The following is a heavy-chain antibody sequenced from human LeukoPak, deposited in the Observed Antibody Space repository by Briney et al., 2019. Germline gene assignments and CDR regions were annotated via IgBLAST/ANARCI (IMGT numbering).Heavy chain of an antibody. CDR3: AKDKRGGIAAHHFDY. CDR1: GFTFSSYG. Sequence: GGSLRLSCAASGFTFSSYGMHWVRQAPAKGLEWVAFIRYDGSNKYYADSVKGRFTISRDISKNTLYLQMNSLRAEDTAVYYCAKDKRGGIAAHHFDYWGQGTLVTVSS. CDR2: IRYDGSNK. D-gene: IGHD6-6*01. J-gene: IGHJ4*02. V-gene: IGHV3-30*02.